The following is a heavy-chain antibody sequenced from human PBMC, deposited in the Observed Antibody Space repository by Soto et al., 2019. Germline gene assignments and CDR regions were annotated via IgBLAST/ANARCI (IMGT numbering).Heavy chain of an antibody. V-gene: IGHV4-34*01. CDR3: GRYRSRSTDYCGMDA. D-gene: IGHD6-13*01. Sequence: PSETLSLTWAVCGGPFSGYYWSWIRQPPGKGLEWIGEINHSGSTNYNPSLKSRVTISVDTSKNKFSLKLSSVTAADTAVYYCGRYRSRSTDYCGMDAWGQGTTVTVSS. J-gene: IGHJ6*02. CDR1: GGPFSGYY. CDR2: INHSGST.